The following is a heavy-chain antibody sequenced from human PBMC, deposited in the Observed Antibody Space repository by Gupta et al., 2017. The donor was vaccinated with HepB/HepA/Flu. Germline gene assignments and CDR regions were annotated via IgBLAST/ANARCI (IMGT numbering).Heavy chain of an antibody. Sequence: GQWLEWMGWINPNSGGTNYAQTFQGRVTMTRDTSISTAYMELSRLRSDETAVYYCARDPSMVVWVSLEYYMDVWGKVNTVTVSS. CDR3: ARDPSMVVWVSLEYYMDV. V-gene: IGHV1-2*02. D-gene: IGHD2-15*01. CDR2: INPNSGGT. J-gene: IGHJ6*03.